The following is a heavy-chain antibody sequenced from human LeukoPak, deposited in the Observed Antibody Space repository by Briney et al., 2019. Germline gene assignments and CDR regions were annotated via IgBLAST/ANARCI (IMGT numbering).Heavy chain of an antibody. V-gene: IGHV3-23*01. Sequence: GGSLRLSCAASGFTFSSYAMSWVRQAPGKGLEWVSAISGSGGSTYYADSVKGRFTISRDNSKNTLYLKMNSLRAEDTAVYYCAKGTYGSGLYYFDYWGQGTLVTVSS. D-gene: IGHD3-10*01. CDR3: AKGTYGSGLYYFDY. J-gene: IGHJ4*02. CDR1: GFTFSSYA. CDR2: ISGSGGST.